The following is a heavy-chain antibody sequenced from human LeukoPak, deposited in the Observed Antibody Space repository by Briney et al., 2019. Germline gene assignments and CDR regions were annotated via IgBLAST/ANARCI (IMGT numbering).Heavy chain of an antibody. CDR3: AIPPYYDSSGTPHSTFDY. V-gene: IGHV1-69*13. CDR2: IIPIFGTA. Sequence: SVTVSCTASGGTFSSYAISWVRQAPGQGLEWMGGIIPIFGTANYAQKFQGRVTITADESTSTAYMELSSLRSEDTAVYYCAIPPYYDSSGTPHSTFDYWGQGTLVTVSS. D-gene: IGHD3-22*01. J-gene: IGHJ4*02. CDR1: GGTFSSYA.